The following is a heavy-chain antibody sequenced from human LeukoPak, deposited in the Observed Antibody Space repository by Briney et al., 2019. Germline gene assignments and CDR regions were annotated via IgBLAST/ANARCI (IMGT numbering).Heavy chain of an antibody. CDR2: IYYSGST. Sequence: SEPLSLTCTVSGGSISSYYWSWIREPPGKGLVWLGYIYYSGSTKYNPSLKSRVTISVDTSKSQFSLKLSSVTAADTAVYYCARGLGYCTNGICYPFDYWGQGTLVTVSS. J-gene: IGHJ4*02. CDR1: GGSISSYY. V-gene: IGHV4-59*01. CDR3: ARGLGYCTNGICYPFDY. D-gene: IGHD2-8*01.